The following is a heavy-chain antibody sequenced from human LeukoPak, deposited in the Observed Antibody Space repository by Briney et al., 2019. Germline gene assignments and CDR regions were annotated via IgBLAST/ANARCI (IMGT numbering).Heavy chain of an antibody. Sequence: ASGKVSCKASGYTFTSYDINWVRQATGQGLEWMGRMNPNSGNTGYAQKFQGRVTMTRNTSISTAYMELSSLRSEDTAVYYCARGGYHYDILTGYYPTGYYYMDVWGKGTTVTVSS. D-gene: IGHD3-9*01. CDR1: GYTFTSYD. CDR2: MNPNSGNT. CDR3: ARGGYHYDILTGYYPTGYYYMDV. J-gene: IGHJ6*03. V-gene: IGHV1-8*01.